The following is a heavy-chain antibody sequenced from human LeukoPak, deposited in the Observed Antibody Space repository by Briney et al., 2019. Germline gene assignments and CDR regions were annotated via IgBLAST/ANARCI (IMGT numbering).Heavy chain of an antibody. D-gene: IGHD6-13*01. Sequence: PGGSLRLSCAASGFPFSIYGMHWVRQAPGKGLEWVAAISYDGSKEYSADSVKGRFTISRDSSKKTLYLQMNSLRAEDTAVYYCAKEQASAAVYPAFDYWGQGILVTVSS. CDR1: GFPFSIYG. CDR2: ISYDGSKE. J-gene: IGHJ4*02. V-gene: IGHV3-30*18. CDR3: AKEQASAAVYPAFDY.